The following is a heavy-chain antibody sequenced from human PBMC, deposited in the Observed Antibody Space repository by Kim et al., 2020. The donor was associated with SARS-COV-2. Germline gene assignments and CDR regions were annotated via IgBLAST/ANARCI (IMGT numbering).Heavy chain of an antibody. CDR3: ARSPGLPFI. Sequence: GGSLRLSCAASGFNSSSYWMSWVRQAPGKGLQWVANINQDGSEKYYVDSVNGRFTISRDNAKNSLYLQMNSLRVEDTAVYYCARSPGLPFIWGQGTLVIVSS. D-gene: IGHD3-9*01. J-gene: IGHJ4*02. CDR1: GFNSSSYW. CDR2: INQDGSEK. V-gene: IGHV3-7*03.